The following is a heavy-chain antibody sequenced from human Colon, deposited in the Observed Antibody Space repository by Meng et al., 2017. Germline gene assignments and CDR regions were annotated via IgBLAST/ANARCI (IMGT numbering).Heavy chain of an antibody. D-gene: IGHD6-19*01. CDR3: ARDAGVYSSGGNAFDI. Sequence: GESLKIPCAASGFTFSSYGMHWVRQAPGKGLEWVAVIWYDGSNKYYADSVKGRFTISRDNSKNTLYLQMNSLRAEDTAVYYCARDAGVYSSGGNAFDIWGQGTMVTVSS. V-gene: IGHV3-33*01. J-gene: IGHJ3*02. CDR2: IWYDGSNK. CDR1: GFTFSSYG.